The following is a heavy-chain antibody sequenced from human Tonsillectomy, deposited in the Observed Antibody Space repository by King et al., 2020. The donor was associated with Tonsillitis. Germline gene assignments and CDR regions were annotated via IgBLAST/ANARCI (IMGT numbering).Heavy chain of an antibody. Sequence: VQLVESGGGLVQPGGSLRLVCAASGFTFSRYDMHWVRQATGEGLEWVSTINTAGDPYYPGSVKGRFTISRENAKNSLYLQMNSLSAGDTAVYSCARGRFGAFDYWGKGTLVTVSS. D-gene: IGHD3-10*01. CDR1: GFTFSRYD. CDR3: ARGRFGAFDY. V-gene: IGHV3-13*05. CDR2: INTAGDP. J-gene: IGHJ4*02.